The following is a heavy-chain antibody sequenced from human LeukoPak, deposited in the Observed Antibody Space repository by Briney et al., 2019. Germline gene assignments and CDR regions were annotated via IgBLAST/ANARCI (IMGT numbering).Heavy chain of an antibody. D-gene: IGHD2-15*01. Sequence: GGSLRLSCAASGFTVSSNYMSWVRQAPGKGPEWVSVIYRGGNTYYADSVKGRFTISRDNSRDTLYLQMNSLRAEDTAVYYCARESWDIEGYNWFDPWGQGTLVTVSS. CDR1: GFTVSSNY. V-gene: IGHV3-66*01. J-gene: IGHJ5*02. CDR2: IYRGGNT. CDR3: ARESWDIEGYNWFDP.